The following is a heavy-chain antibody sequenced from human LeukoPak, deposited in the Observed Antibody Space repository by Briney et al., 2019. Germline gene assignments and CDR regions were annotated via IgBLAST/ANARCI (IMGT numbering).Heavy chain of an antibody. D-gene: IGHD1-20*01. CDR1: GGTFSSYT. Sequence: GASVKVSCKASGGTFSSYTISWVRQAPGQGLEWMGRIIPILGIANYAQKFQGRVTITADKSASTAYMELSSLRSEDTAVSYCARGGITGTVRFDYWGQGTLVTVSS. CDR3: ARGGITGTVRFDY. J-gene: IGHJ4*02. V-gene: IGHV1-69*02. CDR2: IIPILGIA.